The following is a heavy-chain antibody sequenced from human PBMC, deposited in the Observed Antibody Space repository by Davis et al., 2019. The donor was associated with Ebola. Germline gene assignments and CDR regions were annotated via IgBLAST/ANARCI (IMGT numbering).Heavy chain of an antibody. CDR3: ARDLTMVRGVIIRVFDY. CDR1: GYTFTSYG. J-gene: IGHJ4*02. V-gene: IGHV7-4-1*02. D-gene: IGHD3-10*01. CDR2: INTNTGNP. Sequence: ASVKVSCKASGYTFTSYGISWVRQAPGQGLEWMGWINTNTGNPTYAQGFTGRFVFSLDTSVSTAYLQISSLKAEDTAVYYCARDLTMVRGVIIRVFDYWGQGTLVTVSS.